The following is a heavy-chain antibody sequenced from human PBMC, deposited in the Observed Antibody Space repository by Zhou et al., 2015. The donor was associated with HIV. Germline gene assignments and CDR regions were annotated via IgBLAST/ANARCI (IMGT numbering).Heavy chain of an antibody. D-gene: IGHD6-13*01. J-gene: IGHJ4*02. CDR2: IIPLLRTA. V-gene: IGHV1-69*06. Sequence: QVQLVQSGAEVKKPGSSVRVSCKTSGDSFDTYGISWVRQAPGQGLEWMGGIIPLLRTANYAQKFQDRVTISADTSTRTAYMELRSLTSEDTAVYYCAKDAERASAGTRHWGQGTLVTVSS. CDR1: GDSFDTYG. CDR3: AKDAERASAGTRH.